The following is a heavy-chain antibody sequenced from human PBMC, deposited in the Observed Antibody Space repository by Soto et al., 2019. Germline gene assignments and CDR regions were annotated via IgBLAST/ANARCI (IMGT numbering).Heavy chain of an antibody. CDR3: ARHLGHGWFDP. J-gene: IGHJ5*02. Sequence: PGESLTLSCKGSGYSFSDNWTGWVRQTPGKGLEWRGIIWPRDSDTRYSPSFQGQVTISADRSISTAYLQWSSLKASDTGMYYCARHLGHGWFDPWGQGTLVTVSS. CDR2: IWPRDSDT. V-gene: IGHV5-51*01. CDR1: GYSFSDNW. D-gene: IGHD7-27*01.